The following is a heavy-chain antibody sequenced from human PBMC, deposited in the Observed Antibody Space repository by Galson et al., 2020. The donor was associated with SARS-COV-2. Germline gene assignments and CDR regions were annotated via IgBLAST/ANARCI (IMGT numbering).Heavy chain of an antibody. CDR1: GFTFNDYA. V-gene: IGHV3-9*01. Sequence: SLKISCAASGFTFNDYAMHWVRQVPGKGLEWVSGINWNSGSIGYADSVLGRFTISRDNAKNSLFLQMNSLRAEDTALYYCAKDSDILSGSTPHYFDYWGQGTLVTVSS. D-gene: IGHD3-9*01. CDR3: AKDSDILSGSTPHYFDY. CDR2: INWNSGSI. J-gene: IGHJ4*02.